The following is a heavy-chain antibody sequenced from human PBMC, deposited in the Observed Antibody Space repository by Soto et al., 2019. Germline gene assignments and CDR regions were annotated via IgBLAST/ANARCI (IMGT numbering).Heavy chain of an antibody. Sequence: PSETLSPTCTVSGDSFGSDDYYWSWIRQPPGKGLEWIGYISYHVDTYYSPSLKSRVTMSIPTSKNQFSLNVSSVTAADPAVYYCARVDGVAYCCGDCYHFDYWGQGTLVTFSS. CDR3: ARVDGVAYCCGDCYHFDY. V-gene: IGHV4-30-4*01. D-gene: IGHD2-21*02. CDR1: GDSFGSDDYY. J-gene: IGHJ4*02. CDR2: ISYHVDT.